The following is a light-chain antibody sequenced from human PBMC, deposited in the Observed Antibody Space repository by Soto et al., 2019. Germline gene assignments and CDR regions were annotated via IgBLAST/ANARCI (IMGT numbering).Light chain of an antibody. CDR3: ASYTDSANLSML. J-gene: IGLJ3*02. CDR2: DVT. V-gene: IGLV2-14*01. CDR1: PSDVGGYNY. Sequence: QSALTQPASVSGSPGQSITISCTGIPSDVGGYNYVSWYQQHPGKDPKLVIFDVTNRPSGISNRFSGSMSGNTASLTISGLQAEDEADYYCASYTDSANLSMLFGGGTKLTVL.